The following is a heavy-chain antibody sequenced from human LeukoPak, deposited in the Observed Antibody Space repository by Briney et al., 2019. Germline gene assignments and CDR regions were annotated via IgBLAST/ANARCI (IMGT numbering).Heavy chain of an antibody. Sequence: PSETLSLTCAVYGGSFSGYYWSWLRQPPGKGLEWIGEINHSGSTNYNPSLKSRVTISVDTSKNQFSLKLSSVTAADTAVYYCASLSYSSSWYYYYYGMDVWGQGTTVTVSS. CDR2: INHSGST. V-gene: IGHV4-34*01. CDR1: GGSFSGYY. CDR3: ASLSYSSSWYYYYYGMDV. D-gene: IGHD6-13*01. J-gene: IGHJ6*02.